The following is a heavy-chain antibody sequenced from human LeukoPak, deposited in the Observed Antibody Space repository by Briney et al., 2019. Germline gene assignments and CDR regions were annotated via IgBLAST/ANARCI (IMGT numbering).Heavy chain of an antibody. V-gene: IGHV1-2*02. Sequence: ASVKVSCKASGYTFTGYYIHWVRQAPGQGLEWMGWINPKYADTNYAQKFQGRVTMTSDTSVSTAYMELTRLRSDDTALYHCARGYSYGNVGYWGQGTLVTVSS. CDR2: INPKYADT. CDR3: ARGYSYGNVGY. J-gene: IGHJ4*02. D-gene: IGHD5-18*01. CDR1: GYTFTGYY.